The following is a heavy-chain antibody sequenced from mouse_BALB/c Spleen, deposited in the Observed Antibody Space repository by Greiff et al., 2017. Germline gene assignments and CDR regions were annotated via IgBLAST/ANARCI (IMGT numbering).Heavy chain of an antibody. CDR1: GYTFTDYA. J-gene: IGHJ4*01. D-gene: IGHD2-2*01. CDR3: ARGIYYGYERSMDY. Sequence: QVHVKQSGPELVRPGVSVKISCKGSGYTFTDYAMHRVKQSHAKSLEWIGVISTYSGNTNYNQKFKGKATMTVDKSSSTAYMELARLTSEDSAIYYCARGIYYGYERSMDYWGQGTSVTVSS. V-gene: IGHV1-67*01. CDR2: ISTYSGNT.